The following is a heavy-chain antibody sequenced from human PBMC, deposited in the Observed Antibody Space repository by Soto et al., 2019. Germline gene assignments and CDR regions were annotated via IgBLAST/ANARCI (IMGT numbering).Heavy chain of an antibody. J-gene: IGHJ6*02. V-gene: IGHV1-46*01. D-gene: IGHD3-3*01. CDR2: INPSGGST. Sequence: XSVKVYCKASGYTFTSYYMHWVRQAPGQGLEWMGIINPSGGSTSYAQKFQGRVTMTRDTSTSTVYMELSSLRSEDTAVYYCARESKSSGYYYYGMDVWGQGNTVTVSS. CDR1: GYTFTSYY. CDR3: ARESKSSGYYYYGMDV.